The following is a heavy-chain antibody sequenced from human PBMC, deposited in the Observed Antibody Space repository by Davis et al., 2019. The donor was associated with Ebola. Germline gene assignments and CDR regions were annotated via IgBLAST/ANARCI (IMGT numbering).Heavy chain of an antibody. CDR3: AKTTVNTSGLVLFEY. CDR1: GGSIISSSSY. D-gene: IGHD4-17*01. J-gene: IGHJ4*02. V-gene: IGHV4-39*07. CDR2: IYYSGIT. Sequence: SETLSLTCTVSGGSIISSSSYWGWIRQPPRKGLEWIGSIYYSGITYYNPSLKSRVTISVDTSKNQFSLKLSSVTAADTAVYYCAKTTVNTSGLVLFEYWGQGTLVTVSS.